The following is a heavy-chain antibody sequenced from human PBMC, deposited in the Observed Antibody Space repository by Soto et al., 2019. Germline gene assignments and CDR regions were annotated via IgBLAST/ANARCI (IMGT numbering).Heavy chain of an antibody. J-gene: IGHJ6*03. CDR1: GFTFSSYG. CDR2: IWYDGSNK. V-gene: IGHV3-33*01. D-gene: IGHD5-18*01. Sequence: GGSLRLSCAASGFTFSSYGMHWVRQAPGKGLEWVAVIWYDGSNKYYADSVKGRFTISRDNSKNTLYLQMNSLRAEDTAVYYCARGSHHSYGPAGGYMDVWGKGTTVTVSS. CDR3: ARGSHHSYGPAGGYMDV.